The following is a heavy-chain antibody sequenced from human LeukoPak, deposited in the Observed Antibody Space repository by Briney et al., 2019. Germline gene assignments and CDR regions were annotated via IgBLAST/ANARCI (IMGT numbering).Heavy chain of an antibody. CDR2: ISTSSSYI. CDR3: ARRAGAYSHPYDY. Sequence: RAGGSLRLSCAASRFTFSSYSMNWVRQAPGKGLEWVSSISTSSSYIYYADSVKGRFTISRDNSKNTLYLQMNSLRAEDTAVYYCARRAGAYSHPYDYWGQGTLVTVSS. V-gene: IGHV3-21*04. D-gene: IGHD4/OR15-4a*01. J-gene: IGHJ4*02. CDR1: RFTFSSYS.